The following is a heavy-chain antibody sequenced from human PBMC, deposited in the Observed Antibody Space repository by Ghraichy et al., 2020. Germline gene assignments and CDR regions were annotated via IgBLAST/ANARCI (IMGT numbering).Heavy chain of an antibody. J-gene: IGHJ5*02. CDR3: ARGGGGLRYFDWLSPDQNWFDP. D-gene: IGHD3-9*01. Sequence: ASVKVSCKDSSITFTHFGTTGTRFPPVYRLVLERRISAYNGNTNYAQKLQGRVTMTTDTSTSTAYMELRSLRSDDTAVYYCARGGGGLRYFDWLSPDQNWFDPCGQGTLVTVAA. CDR2: ISAYNGNT. V-gene: IGHV1-18*01. CDR1: SITFTHFG.